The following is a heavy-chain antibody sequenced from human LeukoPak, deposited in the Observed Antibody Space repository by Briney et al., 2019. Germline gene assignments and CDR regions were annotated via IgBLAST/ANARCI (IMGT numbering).Heavy chain of an antibody. CDR2: IYYSGST. CDR3: ARVNGSSWYGYYYYMDV. CDR1: GGSISSYY. V-gene: IGHV4-59*01. D-gene: IGHD6-13*01. J-gene: IGHJ6*03. Sequence: SETLSLTCTVSGGSISSYYWSWIRQPPGKGLEWIGYIYYSGSTNYNPSLKSRVTISVDTSKNQFSLKLSSVTAADTAVYYCARVNGSSWYGYYYYMDVWGKGTTVTVSS.